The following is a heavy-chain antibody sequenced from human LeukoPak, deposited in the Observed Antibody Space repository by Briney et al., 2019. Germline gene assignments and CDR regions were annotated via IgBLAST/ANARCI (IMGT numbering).Heavy chain of an antibody. J-gene: IGHJ4*02. Sequence: GGSLRLSCAASGFTFSSYEMNWVRQAPGQGLEWASHSSSSGSTRYYADSVKGRFIISRDNAKNSLYLQMNSLRAEDTAVYYCARVFPSLGFGELHYYFDYWGQGTLVTVSS. D-gene: IGHD3-10*01. CDR2: SSSSGSTR. V-gene: IGHV3-48*03. CDR3: ARVFPSLGFGELHYYFDY. CDR1: GFTFSSYE.